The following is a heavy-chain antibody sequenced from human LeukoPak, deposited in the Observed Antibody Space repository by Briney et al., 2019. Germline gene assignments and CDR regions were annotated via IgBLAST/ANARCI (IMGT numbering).Heavy chain of an antibody. D-gene: IGHD5-12*01. V-gene: IGHV1-18*04. CDR1: GKTFTNYG. J-gene: IGHJ5*02. CDR2: ISTYNSDT. Sequence: ASVKVSCKVSGKTFTNYGINWVRQAPGQGLEWMGWISTYNSDTKYAQKFRGRVTLTADTSTTTVYMELRSLRSDDTAVYYCARESSLVYLSMVAPQHRPTTIDAWGQGTLVTVSS. CDR3: ARESSLVYLSMVAPQHRPTTIDA.